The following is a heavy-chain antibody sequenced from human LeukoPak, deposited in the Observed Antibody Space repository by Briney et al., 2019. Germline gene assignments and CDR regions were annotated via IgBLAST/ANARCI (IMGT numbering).Heavy chain of an antibody. D-gene: IGHD3-22*01. CDR1: GYTFTSYG. CDR3: ARDREYYYDSSGYSYFDY. CDR2: ISAYNGNT. J-gene: IGHJ4*02. Sequence: ASVKVSCKASGYTFTSYGISWVRQAPGQGLEWMGWISAYNGNTNYAQKLQGRVTMTTDTSTSTVYMELRSLRSDDKAVYYCARDREYYYDSSGYSYFDYWGQGTLVTVSS. V-gene: IGHV1-18*01.